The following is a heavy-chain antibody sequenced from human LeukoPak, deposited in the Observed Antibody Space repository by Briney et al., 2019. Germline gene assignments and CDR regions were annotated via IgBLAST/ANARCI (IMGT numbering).Heavy chain of an antibody. V-gene: IGHV4-59*01. D-gene: IGHD3-10*01. CDR3: ARMVRGVIDAFEI. CDR2: IYYSGTT. Sequence: SETLSLTCTVSGGSISSYYWSWIRQPPGKGLEWIAYIYYSGTTKYNASLKGRVTMSVDTSKNQFSLKLSSVTAADTAVYYCARMVRGVIDAFEIWGQGTMVTVSS. CDR1: GGSISSYY. J-gene: IGHJ3*02.